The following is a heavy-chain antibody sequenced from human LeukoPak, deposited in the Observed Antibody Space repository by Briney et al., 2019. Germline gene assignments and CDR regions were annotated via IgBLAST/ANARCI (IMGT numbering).Heavy chain of an antibody. V-gene: IGHV4-61*02. CDR2: IYTSGST. CDR1: GGSISSGSYY. CDR3: ARTSGYSDG. J-gene: IGHJ4*02. D-gene: IGHD5-18*01. Sequence: SETLSLTCTVSGGSISSGSYYWSWIRQPAGKGLQWIGRIYTSGSTNYNPSLKSRVTMSVDTSKNQFSLKLSSVTAADTAVYYCARTSGYSDGWGQGTLVTVSS.